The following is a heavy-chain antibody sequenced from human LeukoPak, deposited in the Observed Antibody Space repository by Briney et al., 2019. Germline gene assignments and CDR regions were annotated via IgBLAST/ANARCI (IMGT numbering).Heavy chain of an antibody. Sequence: GGSLRLSCAASGFLFSRYWMSWVRQAPGKGLEGVANIKEDGSEKYYVESMKGRFTISRDNVKNSLYLQINSLRAEDTAVYYCARDSFETDIDYWGQGTLVTVSS. D-gene: IGHD1-14*01. V-gene: IGHV3-7*01. J-gene: IGHJ4*02. CDR1: GFLFSRYW. CDR3: ARDSFETDIDY. CDR2: IKEDGSEK.